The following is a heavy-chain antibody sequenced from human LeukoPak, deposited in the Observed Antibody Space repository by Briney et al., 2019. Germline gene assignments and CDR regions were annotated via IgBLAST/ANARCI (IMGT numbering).Heavy chain of an antibody. D-gene: IGHD3-10*01. J-gene: IGHJ4*02. CDR2: ISGSGGST. Sequence: GGSLRLSCAASGFTFSSYAMSWVRQAPGKGLEWVSAISGSGGSTYYADSVKGRFTISRDNSKNTLYLQMNSLRAEDTAVYYCAKRPTYGSGSYSYYFDYWGQGTLVTVSS. V-gene: IGHV3-23*01. CDR1: GFTFSSYA. CDR3: AKRPTYGSGSYSYYFDY.